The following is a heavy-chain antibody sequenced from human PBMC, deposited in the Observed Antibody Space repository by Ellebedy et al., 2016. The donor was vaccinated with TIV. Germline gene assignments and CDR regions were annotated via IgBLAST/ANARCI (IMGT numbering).Heavy chain of an antibody. J-gene: IGHJ5*02. CDR2: IHTNTGNP. CDR3: ARDRIAKDRITAGDYNCFDP. V-gene: IGHV7-4-1*02. D-gene: IGHD6-13*01. Sequence: AASVKVSCKASGYTFTNYAINWVRQAPGQGLEWMGWIHTNTGNPTYAQGFTGRFVFSLDTSVSTAYLQISSLKAEDTAVYYCARDRIAKDRITAGDYNCFDPWGQGTPVTVSS. CDR1: GYTFTNYA.